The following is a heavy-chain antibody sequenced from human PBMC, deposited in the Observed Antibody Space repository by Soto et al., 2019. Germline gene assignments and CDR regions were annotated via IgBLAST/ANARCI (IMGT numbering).Heavy chain of an antibody. D-gene: IGHD4-17*01. CDR2: IYYSGST. J-gene: IGHJ4*02. Sequence: SETLSLTCTVSGGSISPYYWSWIRQPPGKGLEWIGFIYYSGSTYYNPSLKSRVTISVDTSKNQFSLKLSSVTAADTAVYYCARSMTTVVTLDYWGQGTLVTVSS. V-gene: IGHV4-59*04. CDR1: GGSISPYY. CDR3: ARSMTTVVTLDY.